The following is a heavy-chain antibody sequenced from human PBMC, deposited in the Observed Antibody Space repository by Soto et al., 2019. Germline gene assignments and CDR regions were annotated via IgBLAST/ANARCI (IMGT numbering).Heavy chain of an antibody. CDR3: ASLKAGTAAFDY. V-gene: IGHV3-74*01. CDR2: INSDGSMT. Sequence: EVQLVESGGDIVQPGGSLRLSCAASGFAFSSYWMHWVRQAPGKGLVWVSRINSDGSMTNYADSVRGRFTISRDNAENTLYLQMNSLRAEDTAVYYCASLKAGTAAFDYWGQGTLVTVSS. J-gene: IGHJ4*02. CDR1: GFAFSSYW. D-gene: IGHD6-19*01.